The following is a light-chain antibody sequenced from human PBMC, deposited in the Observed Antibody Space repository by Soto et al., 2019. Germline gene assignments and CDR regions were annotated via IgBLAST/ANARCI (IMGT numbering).Light chain of an antibody. V-gene: IGLV2-23*01. J-gene: IGLJ1*01. CDR2: EGT. CDR1: SSDVGNYNL. CDR3: CSYAGGGTYV. Sequence: QSVLTQPASVSGSPGQSITISCTGTSSDVGNYNLVSWYQQHPGKAPKLMMYEGTERPSGVSNRFSGSKSGNTASLTISGLQAEEEADYYCCSYAGGGTYVFGTGTKLTVL.